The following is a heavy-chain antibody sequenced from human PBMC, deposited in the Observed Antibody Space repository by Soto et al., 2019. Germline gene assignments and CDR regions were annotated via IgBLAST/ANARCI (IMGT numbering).Heavy chain of an antibody. Sequence: PSETLSLTCAVPGGSFSDHYWTWIRQPPGKGMEWIGEIHHSGGSHYNPSFKSRATISLDTSKNQFSLDLRSVTAADTALYYCARAPLIKSAEVKSFVDFWGQGTLVTVSS. D-gene: IGHD3-16*01. J-gene: IGHJ4*02. CDR1: GGSFSDHY. CDR3: ARAPLIKSAEVKSFVDF. CDR2: IHHSGGS. V-gene: IGHV4-34*01.